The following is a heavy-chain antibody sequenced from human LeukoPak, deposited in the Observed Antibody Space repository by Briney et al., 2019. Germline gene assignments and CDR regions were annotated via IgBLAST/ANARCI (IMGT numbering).Heavy chain of an antibody. CDR2: IKSKTDGGTT. CDR1: GFTFSNAW. CDR3: AKDTSVGAFDI. V-gene: IGHV3-15*01. J-gene: IGHJ3*02. Sequence: GGSLRLSCAASGFTFSNAWMSWVRQAPGKGLEWVGRIKSKTDGGTTDYAAPVKGRFTISRDDSKNTLYLQMNSLRAEDTAVYYCAKDTSVGAFDIWGQGTMVTVSS. D-gene: IGHD5/OR15-5a*01.